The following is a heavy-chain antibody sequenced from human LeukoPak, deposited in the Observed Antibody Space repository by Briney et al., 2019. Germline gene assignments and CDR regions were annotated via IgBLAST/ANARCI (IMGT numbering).Heavy chain of an antibody. D-gene: IGHD2-21*01. CDR1: GYSFTDYY. CDR3: ARADRLHGGPYLIGP. Sequence: VSVKVSCKASGYSFTDYYMHWVRQAPGQGLEWMGWINLNSGDIKSAQKFQGRVTMTRGTSITTVYMEASWLTSDDTAIYYCARADRLHGGPYLIGPWGQGTLVTVSS. V-gene: IGHV1-2*02. J-gene: IGHJ5*02. CDR2: INLNSGDI.